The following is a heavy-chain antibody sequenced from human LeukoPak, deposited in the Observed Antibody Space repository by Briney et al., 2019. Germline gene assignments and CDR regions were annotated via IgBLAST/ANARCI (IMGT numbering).Heavy chain of an antibody. Sequence: ASVKVSCKASGYTFTSYGIRWVRQAPGQGLEWMGWISAYNGNTNYAQKLQGRVTMTTDTSTSTAYMELRSLRSDDTAVYYCARDSCSGGSCFSGMDDWGQGTTVTVSS. CDR3: ARDSCSGGSCFSGMDD. CDR1: GYTFTSYG. J-gene: IGHJ6*02. V-gene: IGHV1-18*01. CDR2: ISAYNGNT. D-gene: IGHD2-15*01.